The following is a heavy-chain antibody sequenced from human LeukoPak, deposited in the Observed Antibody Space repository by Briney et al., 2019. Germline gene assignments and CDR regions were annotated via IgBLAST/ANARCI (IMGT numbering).Heavy chain of an antibody. D-gene: IGHD3-22*01. J-gene: IGHJ4*02. CDR3: AREGGDSSGYYFDY. Sequence: ASVKVSCKASGYTFTSYGISWVRQAPGQGLEWMGGIIPIFGTANYAQKFQGRVTITADESTSTAYMELSSLRSEDTAVYYCAREGGDSSGYYFDYWGQGTLVTVSS. V-gene: IGHV1-69*13. CDR2: IIPIFGTA. CDR1: GYTFTSYG.